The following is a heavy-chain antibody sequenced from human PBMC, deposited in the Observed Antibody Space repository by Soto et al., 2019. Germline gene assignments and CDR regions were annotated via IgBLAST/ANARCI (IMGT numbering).Heavy chain of an antibody. CDR3: ARGGGYSYGYGRLDY. CDR2: IYYSGST. V-gene: IGHV4-59*01. J-gene: IGHJ4*02. CDR1: GGSISSYY. D-gene: IGHD5-18*01. Sequence: QVQLQESGPGLVKPSETLSLTCTVSGGSISSYYWSWIRQPPGKGLEWIGYIYYSGSTNYNPSLKSRVTISVDTSKNQFSLKLSSVTAADTAVYYCARGGGYSYGYGRLDYWGQGTLVTVSS.